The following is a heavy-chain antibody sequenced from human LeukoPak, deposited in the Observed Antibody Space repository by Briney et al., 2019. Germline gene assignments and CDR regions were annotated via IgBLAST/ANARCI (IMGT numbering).Heavy chain of an antibody. CDR1: GGSFSGYY. D-gene: IGHD3-10*01. CDR2: INQSGST. J-gene: IGHJ6*01. V-gene: IGHV4-34*01. CDR3: ARGLYYNSSGRYGMDV. Sequence: SETLSLTCAVYGGSFSGYYWSWIRQPPGKGLEWIGEINQSGSTTYDPSLKSRVTISVDTSKNQFSLKLSSVTAADTAVYYCARGLYYNSSGRYGMDVRGQGTTVTVSS.